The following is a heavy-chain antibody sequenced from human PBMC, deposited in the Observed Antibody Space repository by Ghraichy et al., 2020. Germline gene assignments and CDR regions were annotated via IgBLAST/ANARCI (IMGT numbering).Heavy chain of an antibody. CDR2: IYYSGST. CDR3: ARDSSWYDY. D-gene: IGHD6-13*01. Sequence: ESLNISCTVSGGSISSYYWSWIRQPPGKGLEWIGYIYYSGSTNYNPSLKSRVTISVDTSKNQFSLKLSSVTAADTAVYYCARDSSWYDYWGQGTLVTVSS. J-gene: IGHJ4*02. V-gene: IGHV4-59*01. CDR1: GGSISSYY.